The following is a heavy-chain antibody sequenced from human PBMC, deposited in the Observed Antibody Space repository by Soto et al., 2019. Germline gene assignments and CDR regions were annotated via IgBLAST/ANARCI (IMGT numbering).Heavy chain of an antibody. D-gene: IGHD3-3*01. CDR3: ARGVYDFWNYYMDV. CDR2: ISAYNGNT. Sequence: ASVKVSCKASGYTFTSYGISWVRQAPGQGLEWMGWISAYNGNTNYAQKLQGRVTMTRNTSISTAYMELSSLRSEDTAVYYCARGVYDFWNYYMDVWGKGTTVTVSS. J-gene: IGHJ6*03. CDR1: GYTFTSYG. V-gene: IGHV1-18*01.